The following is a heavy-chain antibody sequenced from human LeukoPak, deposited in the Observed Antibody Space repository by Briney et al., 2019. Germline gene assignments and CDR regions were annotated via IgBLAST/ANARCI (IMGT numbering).Heavy chain of an antibody. CDR3: ARFKSVVPAALSFDP. CDR2: IYYSGST. Sequence: PSETLSLTCTVSGGSVSSGSHYWSWIRQPPGKGLEWIGYIYYSGSTNYNPSLKSRVTISVDTSKNQFSLKLSSVTAADTAVYYCARFKSVVPAALSFDPWGQGTLVTVSS. CDR1: GGSVSSGSHY. V-gene: IGHV4-61*01. J-gene: IGHJ5*02. D-gene: IGHD2-2*01.